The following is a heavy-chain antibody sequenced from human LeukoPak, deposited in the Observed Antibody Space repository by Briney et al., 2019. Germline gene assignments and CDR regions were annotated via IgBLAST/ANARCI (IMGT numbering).Heavy chain of an antibody. CDR1: GYTFTSYA. V-gene: IGHV7-4-1*02. J-gene: IGHJ5*02. CDR3: ARDNGDFWSGYYTGNWFDP. D-gene: IGHD3-3*01. Sequence: ASVKVSCEASGYTFTSYAMNWVRQAPGQGLEWMGWINTNTGNPTYAQGFTGRFVFSLDTSVSTAYLQISSLKAEDTAVYYCARDNGDFWSGYYTGNWFDPWGQGTLVTVSS. CDR2: INTNTGNP.